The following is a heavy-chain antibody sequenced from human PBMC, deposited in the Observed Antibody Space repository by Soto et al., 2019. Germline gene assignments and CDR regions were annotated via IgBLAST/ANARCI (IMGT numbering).Heavy chain of an antibody. V-gene: IGHV1-3*01. CDR2: INAGNGNT. D-gene: IGHD6-6*01. Sequence: ASVKVSCKASGYTLTSYAMHWVRQAPGQRLEWMGWINAGNGNTKYSQKFQGRVTITRDTSASTAYMELSSLRSEDTAVYYCARDLVWAARPGWYFDLWGRGTLVTVSS. CDR1: GYTLTSYA. CDR3: ARDLVWAARPGWYFDL. J-gene: IGHJ2*01.